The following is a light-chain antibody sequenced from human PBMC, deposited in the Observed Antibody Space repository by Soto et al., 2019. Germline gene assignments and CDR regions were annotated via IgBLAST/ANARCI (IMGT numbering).Light chain of an antibody. CDR3: SSYTSGFTRV. CDR2: EVS. J-gene: IGLJ1*01. Sequence: QSALTQPASVSGSPGQSITISCTGTSSDVGGYNYVSWYQQHPGKAPKLMIYEVSNRPSGVSNRFSGSKSGNTASLTISGLQAEDEADYYCSSYTSGFTRVFGTGTKLTVL. V-gene: IGLV2-14*01. CDR1: SSDVGGYNY.